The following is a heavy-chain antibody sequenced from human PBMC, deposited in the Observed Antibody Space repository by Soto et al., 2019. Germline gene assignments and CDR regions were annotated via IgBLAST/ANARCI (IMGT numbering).Heavy chain of an antibody. CDR2: IYYSGST. Sequence: AETLALTCTVSGDSVSSCSYYWSWIRQPPVKVMEWIGYIYYSGSTNYNPSLKSRVTISVETSKNQFSLKLSSVTAADTAVYYGARERPNCSGGSCYGMDVWGQGTTVTVSS. V-gene: IGHV4-61*01. CDR1: GDSVSSCSYY. D-gene: IGHD2-15*01. J-gene: IGHJ6*01. CDR3: ARERPNCSGGSCYGMDV.